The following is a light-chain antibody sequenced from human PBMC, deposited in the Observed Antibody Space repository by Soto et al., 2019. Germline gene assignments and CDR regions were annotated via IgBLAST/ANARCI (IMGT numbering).Light chain of an antibody. CDR2: GAS. J-gene: IGKJ3*01. Sequence: EIVLTQSPGTLSLSPGERATLSCRASQSVSSSYLAWYQQKPGQAPRLLIYGASSRATGIPDRFSGSGSGTDFTLTISRLEPEDFSVYYCQQYDNSRFTFGPGTKVDIK. CDR1: QSVSSSY. V-gene: IGKV3-20*01. CDR3: QQYDNSRFT.